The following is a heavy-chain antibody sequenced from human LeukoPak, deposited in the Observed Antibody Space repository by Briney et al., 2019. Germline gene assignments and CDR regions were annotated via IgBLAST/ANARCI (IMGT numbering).Heavy chain of an antibody. CDR1: GGSISSYY. Sequence: SETLSLTCTFSGGSISSYYWSWIRQPAGKGLEWIGRFYTSGSSNYNPSLKSRVTISVDTSKNQFSLKLSSVTAADTAVYYCARRGGSIAALANFDYWGQGTLVTVSS. J-gene: IGHJ4*02. D-gene: IGHD6-6*01. CDR3: ARRGGSIAALANFDY. CDR2: FYTSGSS. V-gene: IGHV4-4*07.